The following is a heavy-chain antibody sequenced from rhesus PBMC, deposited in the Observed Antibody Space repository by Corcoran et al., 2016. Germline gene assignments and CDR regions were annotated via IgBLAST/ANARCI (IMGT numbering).Heavy chain of an antibody. CDR2: ISERCGTR. Sequence: DVQLVESGGGLVKPGGSLRLSCVASGFTFSSSVMHWVRQAPGKGLEWVSVISERCGTRDYADSVKGRFTISRDNAKNSLFLQMNSLRAEDTAVYYCTRAYSSGWYYFDYWGQGVLVTVSS. CDR1: GFTFSSSV. J-gene: IGHJ4*01. D-gene: IGHD6-31*01. CDR3: TRAYSSGWYYFDY. V-gene: IGHV3S26*01.